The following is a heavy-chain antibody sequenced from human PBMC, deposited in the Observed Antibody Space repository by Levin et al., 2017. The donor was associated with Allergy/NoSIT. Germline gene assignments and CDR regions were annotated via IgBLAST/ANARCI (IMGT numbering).Heavy chain of an antibody. CDR3: ARRRWEYCGRSGYPLFDP. Sequence: SGPTLVKPTQTLTLTCSFSGFSLTSSKMGVGWFRQPPGKALEWLALIYWDDEKRYSPSLSSRLTITKDTSSNQVVLTMTNMDPADTDTYYCARRRWEYCGRSGYPLFDPWGQGTMVTVSS. J-gene: IGHJ5*02. CDR2: IYWDDEK. V-gene: IGHV2-5*02. CDR1: GFSLTSSKMG. D-gene: IGHD3-22*01.